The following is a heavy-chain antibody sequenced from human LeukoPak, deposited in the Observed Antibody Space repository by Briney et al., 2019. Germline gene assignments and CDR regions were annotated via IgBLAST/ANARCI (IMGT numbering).Heavy chain of an antibody. CDR2: INSDGSST. Sequence: GGSLRLSCAVSGFTFSSYWMHWVRQAPGKGLAWVSRINSDGSSTSYADSVKSRFTISRDNAKNTLYLQMNSLRAEDTAVYYCATTYYYGYFDYWGQGTLVTVSS. V-gene: IGHV3-74*01. CDR3: ATTYYYGYFDY. J-gene: IGHJ4*02. D-gene: IGHD3-10*01. CDR1: GFTFSSYW.